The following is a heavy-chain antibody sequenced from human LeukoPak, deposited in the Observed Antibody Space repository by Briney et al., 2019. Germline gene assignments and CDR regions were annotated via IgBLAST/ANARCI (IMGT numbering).Heavy chain of an antibody. J-gene: IGHJ4*02. CDR2: INERATII. CDR3: VGDLILVWTPGDDFDH. D-gene: IGHD3-16*01. Sequence: PGGSLRLSCAASGFTFSNYWMHWVRHAPGKGLEWVSRINERATIISYADSVKGRFTISRENARNTLYLQMNSLTAEDTAVYYCVGDLILVWTPGDDFDHWGQGTLVTVSS. V-gene: IGHV3-74*01. CDR1: GFTFSNYW.